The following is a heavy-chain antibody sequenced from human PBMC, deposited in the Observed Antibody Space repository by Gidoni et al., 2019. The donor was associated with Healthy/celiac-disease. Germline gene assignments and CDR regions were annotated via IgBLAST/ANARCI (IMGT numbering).Heavy chain of an antibody. D-gene: IGHD5-18*01. CDR2: INHSGST. CDR1: GGSFSGYY. V-gene: IGHV4-34*01. J-gene: IGHJ4*02. CDR3: ARGPATFGRQLWLRAFDY. Sequence: QVQLQQWGAGLLKPSETLSLTCAVYGGSFSGYYWSWIRQPPGKGLEWIGEINHSGSTNYNPSLKSRVTISVDTSKNQFSLKLSSVTAADTAVYYCARGPATFGRQLWLRAFDYWGQGTLVTVSS.